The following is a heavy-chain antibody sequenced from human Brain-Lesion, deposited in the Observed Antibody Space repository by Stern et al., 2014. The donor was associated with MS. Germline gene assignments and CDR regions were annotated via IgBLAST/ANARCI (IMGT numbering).Heavy chain of an antibody. CDR2: INSGRGTI. D-gene: IGHD4-23*01. CDR3: ATDPDGGNDFDY. J-gene: IGHJ4*02. Sequence: EVQLVESGGGLVQPGGSLRLSCTTSGFTFSAYGITWVRQAPGKGLEWVSHINSGRGTISYADSVKGRFTISRDFAKNSLYLQMNSLRDEDTAVYYCATDPDGGNDFDYWGQGTLVTVSS. CDR1: GFTFSAYG. V-gene: IGHV3-48*02.